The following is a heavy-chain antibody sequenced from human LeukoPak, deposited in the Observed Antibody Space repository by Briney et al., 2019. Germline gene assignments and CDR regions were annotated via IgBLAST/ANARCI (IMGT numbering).Heavy chain of an antibody. CDR3: ARGEGRYSYVFDY. D-gene: IGHD5-18*01. Sequence: GGSLRLSCAAPGFTFSSYGMHWVRQAPGKGLEWVAVIWYDGRNKYYADSVKGRFTISRDNSKNTLYLQMNILRAEDTAVYYCARGEGRYSYVFDYWGQGTLVTVSS. CDR1: GFTFSSYG. V-gene: IGHV3-33*01. J-gene: IGHJ4*02. CDR2: IWYDGRNK.